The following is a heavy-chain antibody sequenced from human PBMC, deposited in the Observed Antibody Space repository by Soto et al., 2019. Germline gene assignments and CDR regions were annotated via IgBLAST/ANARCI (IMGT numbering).Heavy chain of an antibody. J-gene: IGHJ5*01. CDR1: GGSISNYY. Sequence: SETLSLTCTVSGGSISNYYWSWIRQSPGKGLEWIANIYHSGTTNYNLSLKGRVSISIDSSKNQVSLRLRSVTAADTAVYYCARWCYRTLDWFSSCGQGTLVPVSS. CDR2: IYHSGTT. V-gene: IGHV4-59*03. CDR3: ARWCYRTLDWFSS. D-gene: IGHD2-21*01.